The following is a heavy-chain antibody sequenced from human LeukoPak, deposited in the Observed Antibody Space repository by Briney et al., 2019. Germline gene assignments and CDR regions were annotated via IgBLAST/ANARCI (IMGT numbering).Heavy chain of an antibody. CDR1: ECTITDYY. V-gene: IGHV3-11*03. Sequence: ESLRISSAASECTITDYYRSWIRPAPGKGLKWSTYISSSSSYTNYADSVKGRFTISSDNATNSLYLQMNTQRAEDTAVYYCARMYYDSSGYYYFDYWGQGTLVTVSS. D-gene: IGHD3-22*01. CDR3: ARMYYDSSGYYYFDY. CDR2: ISSSSSYT. J-gene: IGHJ4*02.